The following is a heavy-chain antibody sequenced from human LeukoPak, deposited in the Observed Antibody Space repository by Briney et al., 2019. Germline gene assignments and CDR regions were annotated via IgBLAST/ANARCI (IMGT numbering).Heavy chain of an antibody. D-gene: IGHD6-13*01. CDR2: ISSGGSSI. CDR3: LGRKAGYGLAY. CDR1: GFTFSSYE. Sequence: GGSLRLSCAASGFTFSSYEMNWVRQAPGKGLEWVSYISSGGSSIYYADSVKGRFTISRDNAKNTLYLQMNSLRAEDTAVYYCLGRKAGYGLAYWGQGTLVTVSS. J-gene: IGHJ4*02. V-gene: IGHV3-48*03.